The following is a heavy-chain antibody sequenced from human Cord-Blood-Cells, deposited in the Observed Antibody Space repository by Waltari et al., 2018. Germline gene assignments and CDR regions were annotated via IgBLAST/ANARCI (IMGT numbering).Heavy chain of an antibody. J-gene: IGHJ4*02. V-gene: IGHV1-8*03. CDR3: ARGLGWRFLEWLLDY. CDR1: GYTFTSYD. D-gene: IGHD3-3*01. CDR2: MNPNSGNT. Sequence: VHLVQSEPEVKKPGAAVKVSCTASGYTFTSYDINWWGHATGQGLEWMGWMNPNSGNTGYAQKFQGRVTITRNTSISTAYMELSSLRSEDTAVYYCARGLGWRFLEWLLDYWGQGTLVTVSS.